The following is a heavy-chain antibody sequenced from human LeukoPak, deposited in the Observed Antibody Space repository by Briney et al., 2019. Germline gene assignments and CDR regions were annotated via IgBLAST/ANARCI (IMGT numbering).Heavy chain of an antibody. CDR2: INAGNGNT. J-gene: IGHJ4*02. D-gene: IGHD4-23*01. CDR1: GYTFTSYA. CDR3: AGLDTYIYGGNSLV. Sequence: ASVKVSCKASGYTFTSYAMHWVRQAPGQRLEWMGWINAGNGNTKYSQKFQGRVTITRDTSASTAYMELSSLRSEDTAVYYCAGLDTYIYGGNSLVWGQGTLVTVSS. V-gene: IGHV1-3*01.